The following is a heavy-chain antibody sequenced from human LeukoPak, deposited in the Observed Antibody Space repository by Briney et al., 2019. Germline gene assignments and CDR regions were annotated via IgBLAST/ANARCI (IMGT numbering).Heavy chain of an antibody. Sequence: GRSLRLSCAASGFTFSSYSMNWVRDAPGKGLEEVSSISSSSSYIYYADSVKGRFTVSRDNAKNSLYLQMIRLRDADMYVYASERALVAAEIDDWCQGTLVTVSS. CDR3: ERALVAAEIDD. CDR2: ISSSSSYI. V-gene: IGHV3-21*01. D-gene: IGHD5-12*01. J-gene: IGHJ4*02. CDR1: GFTFSSYS.